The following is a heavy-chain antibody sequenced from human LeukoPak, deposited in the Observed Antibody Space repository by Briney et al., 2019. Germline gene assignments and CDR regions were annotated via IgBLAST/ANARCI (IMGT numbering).Heavy chain of an antibody. CDR2: IRYDGSNK. D-gene: IGHD3-10*01. J-gene: IGHJ6*03. Sequence: GGSLRLSCAASGFTFSSYGMHWVRQAPGKGLEWVAFIRYDGSNKYYADSVKGRFTISRDNSKNTLYLEIDSLRTEDTAVYYCAKDQRIYGILYYIYMDVWGKGTTVTISS. CDR3: AKDQRIYGILYYIYMDV. CDR1: GFTFSSYG. V-gene: IGHV3-30*02.